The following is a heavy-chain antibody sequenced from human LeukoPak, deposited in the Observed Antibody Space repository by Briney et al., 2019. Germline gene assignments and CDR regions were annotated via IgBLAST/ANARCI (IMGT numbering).Heavy chain of an antibody. Sequence: GGSLRLSCEASGFTFSSYGMNWVRQAPGKGLEWVSGISGSGGSTYYADSVKGRFTISRDNSKNTLYLQMNSLRAEDTAVYYCAKNYYGSGSYYIPHYDYWGQGTPVTVSS. CDR3: AKNYYGSGSYYIPHYDY. CDR2: ISGSGGST. J-gene: IGHJ4*02. D-gene: IGHD3-10*01. V-gene: IGHV3-23*01. CDR1: GFTFSSYG.